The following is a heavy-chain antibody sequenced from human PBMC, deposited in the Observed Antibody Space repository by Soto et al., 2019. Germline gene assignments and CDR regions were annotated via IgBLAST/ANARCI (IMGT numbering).Heavy chain of an antibody. CDR1: GFTFSSYS. CDR3: ARGGDSSGYKGLDWFDP. CDR2: ISSSSSYI. V-gene: IGHV3-21*01. Sequence: EVQLVESGGGLVKPGGSLRLSCAASGFTFSSYSMNWVRQAPGKGLEWVSSISSSSSYIYYADSVKGRFTISRDNAKNSLYLQMNSLRAEDTAVYYCARGGDSSGYKGLDWFDPWGQGTLVTVSS. J-gene: IGHJ5*02. D-gene: IGHD3-22*01.